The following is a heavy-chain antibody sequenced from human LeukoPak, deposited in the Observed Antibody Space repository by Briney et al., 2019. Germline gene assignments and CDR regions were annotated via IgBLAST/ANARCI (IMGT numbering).Heavy chain of an antibody. J-gene: IGHJ4*02. Sequence: SETLSLTRTVSGGSNSSSSYYWGWIRQPPGKGLEWIGSIYYSGSTYYNPSLKSRVTISVDTSKNQFSLKLSSVTAADTAVYYCARDSAPKPFDYWGQGTLVTVSS. CDR3: ARDSAPKPFDY. V-gene: IGHV4-39*07. D-gene: IGHD6-19*01. CDR1: GGSNSSSSYY. CDR2: IYYSGST.